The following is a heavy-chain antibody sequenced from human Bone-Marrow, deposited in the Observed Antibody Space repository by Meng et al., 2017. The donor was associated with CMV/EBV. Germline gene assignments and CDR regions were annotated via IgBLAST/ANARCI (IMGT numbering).Heavy chain of an antibody. CDR1: GVSVRSVDHF. V-gene: IGHV4-61*03. CDR3: ARTQLTGYGRYYYGLDV. CDR2: IYHSGSS. Sequence: GSLRLSCTVSGVSVRSVDHFWTWVRQSPGKGLEWIGNIYHSGSSNYNPSLKGRVSMSVDTSSNHFSLMLRSVIAADTAVYYCARTQLTGYGRYYYGLDVWGQGTTVTV. J-gene: IGHJ6*02. D-gene: IGHD3-10*01.